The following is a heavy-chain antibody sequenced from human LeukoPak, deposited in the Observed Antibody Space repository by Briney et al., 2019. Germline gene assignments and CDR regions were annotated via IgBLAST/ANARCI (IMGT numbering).Heavy chain of an antibody. D-gene: IGHD4-23*01. CDR2: IYYSGST. CDR1: GGSISSSSYY. J-gene: IGHJ4*02. CDR3: ARHGFFTHRWDYFDY. V-gene: IGHV4-39*01. Sequence: PSETLSLTCTVSGGSISSSSYYWGWIRQPPGKGLEWIGSIYYSGSTYYNPSLKSRVTISVDTSKNQFSLKLSSVTAADTAVYYCARHGFFTHRWDYFDYWGQGTLVTVSS.